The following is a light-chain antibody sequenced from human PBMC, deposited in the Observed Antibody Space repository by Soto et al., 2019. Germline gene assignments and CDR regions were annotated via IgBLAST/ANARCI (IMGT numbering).Light chain of an antibody. CDR1: SSDVGGYNY. CDR3: SSYTSSSTAV. Sequence: HSALTQPASVSGSPGQSITISCTGTSSDVGGYNYVSWYQQHPGKAPKLMIYEVSNRPSGVSNRFSGSKSGNTASLTISGLQAEDEADDYCSSYTSSSTAVFGGGTQLTVL. J-gene: IGLJ7*01. V-gene: IGLV2-14*01. CDR2: EVS.